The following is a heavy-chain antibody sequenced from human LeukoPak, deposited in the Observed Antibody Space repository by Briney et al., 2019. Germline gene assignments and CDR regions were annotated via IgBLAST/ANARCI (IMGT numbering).Heavy chain of an antibody. Sequence: SETLSLTCTVSGGSISSGGYYWSWIRQHPGKGLEWIGYIYYSGSTYYNPSLKSRVTISVDRSKNQFSLKLSSVTAADTAVYYCARERGAENYYDSSGYYSDAFDIWGQGTMVTVSS. D-gene: IGHD3-22*01. CDR1: GGSISSGGYY. V-gene: IGHV4-31*03. CDR2: IYYSGST. J-gene: IGHJ3*02. CDR3: ARERGAENYYDSSGYYSDAFDI.